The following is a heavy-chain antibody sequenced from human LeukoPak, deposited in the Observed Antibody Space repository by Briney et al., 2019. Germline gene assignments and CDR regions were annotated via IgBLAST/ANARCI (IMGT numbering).Heavy chain of an antibody. J-gene: IGHJ5*02. CDR3: ARGGYYGSGNDFRFDP. D-gene: IGHD3-10*01. CDR1: GGSISSSSYY. CDR2: IYYSGST. Sequence: SETLSLTCTVSGGSISSSSYYWGWIRQPPGKVLEWIGYIYYSGSTNYKPSLKSRVTISVDTSKNQFSLKLSSVTAADTAVYYCARGGYYGSGNDFRFDPWGQGTLVTVSS. V-gene: IGHV4-61*05.